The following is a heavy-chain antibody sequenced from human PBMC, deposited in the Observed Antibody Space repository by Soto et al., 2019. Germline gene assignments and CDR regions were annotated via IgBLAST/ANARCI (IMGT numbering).Heavy chain of an antibody. Sequence: QVQLVQSGAEVKKPGSSVRVSCKASGGTFSTYTISWVRQAPGQGLEWMGRIIPILDMTNYAQKFQGRVTITADKSTTTAYMELSSLRSEDTAVYFCARDFDYGDYVGNFDYWGQGTLVTVS. CDR3: ARDFDYGDYVGNFDY. CDR1: GGTFSTYT. CDR2: IIPILDMT. V-gene: IGHV1-69*08. D-gene: IGHD4-17*01. J-gene: IGHJ4*02.